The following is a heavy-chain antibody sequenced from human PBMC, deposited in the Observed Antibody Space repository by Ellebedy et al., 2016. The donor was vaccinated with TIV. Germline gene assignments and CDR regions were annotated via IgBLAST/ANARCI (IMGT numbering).Heavy chain of an antibody. J-gene: IGHJ6*02. D-gene: IGHD3-10*01. CDR1: GASISTYY. V-gene: IGHV4-59*01. CDR3: AREVRWYGELNTFYSAGMDV. Sequence: SETLSLXCTVSGASISTYYWTWIRQTPGRGLEWIGFIHSSGSTIYSPSLESRVTLSLDTSKNQFSLKLSSVTAADTAIYYCAREVRWYGELNTFYSAGMDVWGQGTTVIVSS. CDR2: IHSSGST.